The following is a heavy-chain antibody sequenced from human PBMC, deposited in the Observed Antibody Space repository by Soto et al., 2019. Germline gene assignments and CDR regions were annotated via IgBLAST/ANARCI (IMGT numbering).Heavy chain of an antibody. J-gene: IGHJ5*02. CDR1: GFTFSNYS. Sequence: GGSLRLSCEASGFTFSNYSMNWVRQPPGKGLEWVSYIGITSIIIYYADSVKGRFTVSRDNAKNSLYLQMNSLRAEDTAVYYCARVDYGDLTSFDPWGQGTLVTVSS. CDR3: ARVDYGDLTSFDP. CDR2: IGITSIII. D-gene: IGHD4-17*01. V-gene: IGHV3-48*01.